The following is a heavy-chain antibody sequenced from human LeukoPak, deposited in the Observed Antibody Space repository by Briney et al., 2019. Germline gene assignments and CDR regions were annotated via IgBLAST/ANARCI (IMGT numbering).Heavy chain of an antibody. Sequence: ASVKVSCKASGYTFTSYGISWVRQAPGQGLEWMGWISAYNGNTNYAQKLQGRVTMTTDTSTSTAYMELRSLRSDDTAVYYCARLDPVRGVITRSYYYYYMDVWGKGTTVTVSS. D-gene: IGHD3-10*01. CDR2: ISAYNGNT. V-gene: IGHV1-18*01. CDR1: GYTFTSYG. J-gene: IGHJ6*03. CDR3: ARLDPVRGVITRSYYYYYMDV.